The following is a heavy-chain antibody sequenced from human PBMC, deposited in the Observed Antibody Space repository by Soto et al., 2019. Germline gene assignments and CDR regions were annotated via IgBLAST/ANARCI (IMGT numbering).Heavy chain of an antibody. CDR2: KWYDGSNK. CDR1: GFTFSSYG. Sequence: GGSLRLSCAASGFTFSSYGMHWVRQAPGKGLEWVAVKWYDGSNKFYADSVKGRFTISRDNSNNTLYLQMNSLRAEDTAFYYCARDYDSSGYPRYYFDYWGQGTLVTVSS. CDR3: ARDYDSSGYPRYYFDY. J-gene: IGHJ4*02. D-gene: IGHD3-22*01. V-gene: IGHV3-33*01.